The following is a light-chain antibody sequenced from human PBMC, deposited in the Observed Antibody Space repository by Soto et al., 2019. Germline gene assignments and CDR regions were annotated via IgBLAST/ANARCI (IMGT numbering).Light chain of an antibody. CDR3: HQYGNSPPGT. V-gene: IGKV3-20*01. Sequence: ETVLTQSPGTLYFSPGERATLSCRASQSVGNSHVAWYQQRRGLPPRLLIYGASNRATGIPDRFSGSGSGADFTLTIRRLEPEDFAVYFCHQYGNSPPGTFGQGTRREIK. CDR1: QSVGNSH. J-gene: IGKJ5*01. CDR2: GAS.